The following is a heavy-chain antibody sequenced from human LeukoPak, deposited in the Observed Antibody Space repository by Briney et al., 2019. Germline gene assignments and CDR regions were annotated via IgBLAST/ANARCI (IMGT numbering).Heavy chain of an antibody. CDR1: GGSISSYY. V-gene: IGHV4-59*08. J-gene: IGHJ5*02. CDR2: IYYSGST. CDR3: ARHSNYGSGSYYRYWFDP. Sequence: SETLSLTCTVSGGSISSYYWSWIRQPPGKGLEWIGYIYYSGSTNYNPSLKSRVTISVDTSKKQFSLKLSSVTAADTAAYYCARHSNYGSGSYYRYWFDPWGQGTLVTVSS. D-gene: IGHD3-10*01.